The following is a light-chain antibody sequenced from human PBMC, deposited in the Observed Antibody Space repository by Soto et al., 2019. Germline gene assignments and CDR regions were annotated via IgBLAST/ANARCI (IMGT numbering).Light chain of an antibody. CDR1: QSVSIRY. J-gene: IGKJ2*01. V-gene: IGKV3-20*01. CDR2: GAS. Sequence: EIVLTQSPGTLSLSPGERATLSCGASQSVSIRYLAWYQQKPGQAPRLLIYGASSRATGIPDRFSGSGSGTDFTLTIRRLEPEDFAVYYCQHYSSSPYTFGQGTKLEIK. CDR3: QHYSSSPYT.